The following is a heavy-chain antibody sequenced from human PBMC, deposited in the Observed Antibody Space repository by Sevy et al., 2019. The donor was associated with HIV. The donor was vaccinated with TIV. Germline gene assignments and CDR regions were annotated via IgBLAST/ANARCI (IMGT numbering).Heavy chain of an antibody. J-gene: IGHJ4*02. Sequence: GGYLRLSCVASGFTFDDYAMHWVRQVPGKGLERVSGISWNSGILGYADSVKGRFTISRDDAKNSLYLQMNSLRPEDTALYYCAKECRHMVTFGAGTFAYWGLGTLVTVSS. CDR3: AKECRHMVTFGAGTFAY. V-gene: IGHV3-9*01. CDR2: ISWNSGIL. D-gene: IGHD3-16*01. CDR1: GFTFDDYA.